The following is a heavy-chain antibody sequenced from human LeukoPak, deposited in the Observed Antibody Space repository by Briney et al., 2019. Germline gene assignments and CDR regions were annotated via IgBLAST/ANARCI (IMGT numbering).Heavy chain of an antibody. CDR1: GGSISSSSYY. CDR3: ARGLQERDIIRGFDL. Sequence: PSETLSLTCTVSGGSISSSSYYWGWIRQPPGKGLEWIGSIYYSGSTYYNPSLKSRVTMSVDTSKNQFSLTLNSVTAADTALYFCARGLQERDIIRGFDLWGPGILVTVSS. D-gene: IGHD3-10*01. V-gene: IGHV4-39*07. J-gene: IGHJ4*01. CDR2: IYYSGST.